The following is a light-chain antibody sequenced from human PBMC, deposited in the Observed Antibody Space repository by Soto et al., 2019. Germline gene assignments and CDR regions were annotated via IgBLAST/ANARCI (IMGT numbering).Light chain of an antibody. V-gene: IGLV2-14*01. J-gene: IGLJ3*02. Sequence: QSALTQPASVSGSAGQSITISCSGTMRDVGAYNLVSWYQQHPGTAPKLIIYEVRNRPSGISSRFSGSRSGNTASLTISGLQPEDECDYYCSAYTARSPLVFGGGTKVTVL. CDR2: EVR. CDR1: MRDVGAYNL. CDR3: SAYTARSPLV.